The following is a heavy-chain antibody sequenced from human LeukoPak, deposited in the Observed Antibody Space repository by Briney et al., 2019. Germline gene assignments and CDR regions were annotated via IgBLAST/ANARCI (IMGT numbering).Heavy chain of an antibody. Sequence: SETLSLTCTVSDDSISSGGYYCSWIRQPPGKGLEWIGYIYHSGESYFNPSLKSRVTMSVDKSKNQFSLNLTSVTGADTAVYYCARDYCSGGSCYFHVFDVWGQGTTVTVSS. CDR3: ARDYCSGGSCYFHVFDV. D-gene: IGHD2-15*01. CDR1: DDSISSGGYY. V-gene: IGHV4-30-2*01. J-gene: IGHJ3*01. CDR2: IYHSGES.